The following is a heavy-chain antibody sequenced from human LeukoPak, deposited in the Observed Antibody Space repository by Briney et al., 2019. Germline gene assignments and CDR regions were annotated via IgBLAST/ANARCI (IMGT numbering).Heavy chain of an antibody. V-gene: IGHV4-30-2*01. CDR3: ARGRYGSGSYYASDY. J-gene: IGHJ4*02. CDR2: IYHSGST. Sequence: PSQTLSLTCAVSGGSISSGGYSWSWIRQPPGKGLEWIGYIYHSGSTYYNPSLKSRVTISVDRSKNQFSLKLSSVTAADTAVYYCARGRYGSGSYYASDYWGQGTLVTVSS. CDR1: GGSISSGGYS. D-gene: IGHD3-10*01.